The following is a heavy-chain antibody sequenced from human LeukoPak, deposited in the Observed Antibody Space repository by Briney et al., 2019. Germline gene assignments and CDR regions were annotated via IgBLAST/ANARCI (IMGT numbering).Heavy chain of an antibody. V-gene: IGHV3-7*03. Sequence: GGSLRLSCLGSGFNFRYFWMSWVRQAPGKGLEWVANINHDGRETYYADSVKGRFIISRDNAKDSLYLQMNSLRAEDTAVYYCAKCEGIFGLVYYYYYMDVWGKGTTVTVSS. CDR3: AKCEGIFGLVYYYYYMDV. J-gene: IGHJ6*03. CDR2: INHDGRET. D-gene: IGHD3/OR15-3a*01. CDR1: GFNFRYFW.